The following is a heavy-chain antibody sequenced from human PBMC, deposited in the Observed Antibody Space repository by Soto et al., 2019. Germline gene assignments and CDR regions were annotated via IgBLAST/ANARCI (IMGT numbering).Heavy chain of an antibody. CDR1: GGSISSGGYY. J-gene: IGHJ5*02. V-gene: IGHV4-31*02. Sequence: PSETLSLTCTVSGGSISSGGYYWSWIRQQPGKGLEWIGYIYYSGSTYYNPSLKSRVTISVDTSKNQFSLKLSSVTAADTAVYYCARGRAYSNYGVSWGQGTLVTVSS. D-gene: IGHD4-4*01. CDR2: IYYSGST. CDR3: ARGRAYSNYGVS.